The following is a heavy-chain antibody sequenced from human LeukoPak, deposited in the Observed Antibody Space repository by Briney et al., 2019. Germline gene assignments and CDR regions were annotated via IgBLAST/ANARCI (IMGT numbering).Heavy chain of an antibody. CDR2: ISSSGSTI. J-gene: IGHJ3*02. CDR1: GFTFSDYY. Sequence: GGSLRLSCAASGFTFSDYYMSWIRQAPGKGLEWVSYISSSGSTIHYADSVKGRFTISRDNAKNSLYLQMNSLRAEDTAVYYCARSLRYCSSTSCYPDDAFDIWGQGTMVTVYS. D-gene: IGHD2-2*01. CDR3: ARSLRYCSSTSCYPDDAFDI. V-gene: IGHV3-11*04.